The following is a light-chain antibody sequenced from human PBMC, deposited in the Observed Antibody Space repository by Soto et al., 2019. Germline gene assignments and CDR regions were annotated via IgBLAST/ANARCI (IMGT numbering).Light chain of an antibody. V-gene: IGLV2-14*01. CDR2: DVT. CDR1: SSDVGGYIY. CDR3: SSYTDRQSYL. Sequence: QSALTQPASVSGSPGQSITISCTGTSSDVGGYIYVSWYQQHPGKAPKLMIYDVTSRPSGVSYRFSGSKSGNTASLTISGLQAEDEADHYCSSYTDRQSYLFGTGTKVTVL. J-gene: IGLJ1*01.